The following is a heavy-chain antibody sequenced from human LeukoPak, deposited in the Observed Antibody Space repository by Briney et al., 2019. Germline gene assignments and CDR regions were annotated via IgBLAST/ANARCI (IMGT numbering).Heavy chain of an antibody. V-gene: IGHV4-4*07. D-gene: IGHD6-13*01. J-gene: IGHJ5*02. Sequence: PSETLSLTCTVSGGSISSYYWSWIRQPAGKGLEWIGRIYTSGSTNYNPSLKSRVTMSVDTSKNQFSLKLSSVTAADTAVYYCASSRSWPRGDWFDPWGQATLVTVSS. CDR2: IYTSGST. CDR3: ASSRSWPRGDWFDP. CDR1: GGSISSYY.